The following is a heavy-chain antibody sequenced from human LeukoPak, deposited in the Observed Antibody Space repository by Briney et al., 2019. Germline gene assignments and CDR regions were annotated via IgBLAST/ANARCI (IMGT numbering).Heavy chain of an antibody. Sequence: SETLSLTCTVSGGSINTSSYYWGWVRQPPGTGLEWLGSISYSGTTSYNPSLKSRVTISIDTSKNQFSLKLSSVTAADTAVYYCAREPSSGWYGYGAFDIWGQGTMVTVSS. J-gene: IGHJ3*02. D-gene: IGHD6-19*01. V-gene: IGHV4-39*07. CDR1: GGSINTSSYY. CDR2: ISYSGTT. CDR3: AREPSSGWYGYGAFDI.